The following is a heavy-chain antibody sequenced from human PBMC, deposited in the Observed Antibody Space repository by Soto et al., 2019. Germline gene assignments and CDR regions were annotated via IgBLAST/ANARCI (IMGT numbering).Heavy chain of an antibody. J-gene: IGHJ4*02. Sequence: QVQLVESGGGVVQPGRSLRLSCAASGFTFSNYGMHWVRQAPGKGPEWVTIMSYDGNNKFYADSVKGRFTISRDNSNNTLYQQKNRLTAEDTAVYYCANDVYCCTTGCLRNIVHYWRQRTLVNVPS. CDR3: ANDVYCCTTGCLRNIVHY. CDR2: MSYDGNNK. V-gene: IGHV3-30*18. D-gene: IGHD2-2*01. CDR1: GFTFSNYG.